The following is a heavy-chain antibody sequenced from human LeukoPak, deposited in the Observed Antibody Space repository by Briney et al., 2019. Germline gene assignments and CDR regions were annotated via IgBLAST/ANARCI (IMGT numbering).Heavy chain of an antibody. Sequence: GGSLRLSCAASGFTVSTNYMSWVRQAPGKGLEWVSVIYSGGTTNYADSVKGRFTISRDNSKNTVCLQMNSLRAEDTAVYYCARGGYAHYYGMDVWGQGTTVTVSS. D-gene: IGHD5-18*01. CDR2: IYSGGTT. CDR3: ARGGYAHYYGMDV. J-gene: IGHJ6*02. CDR1: GFTVSTNY. V-gene: IGHV3-53*01.